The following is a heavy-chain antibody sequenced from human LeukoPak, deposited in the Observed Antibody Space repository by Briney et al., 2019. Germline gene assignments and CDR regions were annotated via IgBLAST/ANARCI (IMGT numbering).Heavy chain of an antibody. Sequence: SETLSLTCAVYGGSFSGYYWSWIRQPPGKGLEWIGEINHSGSTNYNPSHKSRVTISVDTSKNQFSLKLSSVTAADTAVYYCARHQYDFWSGYYLNWGQGTLVTVSS. J-gene: IGHJ4*02. CDR1: GGSFSGYY. D-gene: IGHD3-3*01. CDR2: INHSGST. CDR3: ARHQYDFWSGYYLN. V-gene: IGHV4-34*01.